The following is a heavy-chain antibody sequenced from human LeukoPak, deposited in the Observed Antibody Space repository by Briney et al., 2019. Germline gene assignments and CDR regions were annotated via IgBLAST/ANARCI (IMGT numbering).Heavy chain of an antibody. CDR1: GFSFTNYG. V-gene: IGHV3-23*01. J-gene: IGHJ6*02. CDR2: INGIGAST. CDR3: AKDREGYYYSFAMDV. Sequence: GGSLRLSCAASGFSFTNYGMAWVRQAPGKGLEWLSAINGIGASTYYADSVQGRFTISRDNSKNTLYLQMNSLRAEDTAVYFRAKDREGYYYSFAMDVWGQGTTVTVSS.